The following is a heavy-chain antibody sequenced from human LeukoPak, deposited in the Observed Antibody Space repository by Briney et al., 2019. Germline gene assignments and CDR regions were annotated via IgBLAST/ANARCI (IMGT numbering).Heavy chain of an antibody. J-gene: IGHJ4*02. V-gene: IGHV3-48*02. CDR3: ARESITGHRDFDN. CDR1: GFTFSSYS. D-gene: IGHD1-20*01. Sequence: GGSLRLSCAASGFTFSSYSMNWVRQAPGKGLEWISYISSGGRTIYYADFVKGRFTVSRDNAKNSLYLQMRSLRDEDTAVYYCARESITGHRDFDNWGQGTLVTVSS. CDR2: ISSGGRTI.